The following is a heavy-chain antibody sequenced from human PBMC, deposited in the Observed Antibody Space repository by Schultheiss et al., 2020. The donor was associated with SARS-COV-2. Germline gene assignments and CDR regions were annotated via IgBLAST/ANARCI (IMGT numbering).Heavy chain of an antibody. J-gene: IGHJ5*02. Sequence: ASVKVSCKASGYTFTSYYMHWVRQAPGQGLEWMGRISAYNGNTNYAQKFQGRVTMTRDTSISTAYMELSSLRSEDTAVYYCARDIAGSLRGGWFDPWGQGTLVTVSS. CDR1: GYTFTSYY. V-gene: IGHV1-2*06. CDR3: ARDIAGSLRGGWFDP. CDR2: ISAYNGNT. D-gene: IGHD2-15*01.